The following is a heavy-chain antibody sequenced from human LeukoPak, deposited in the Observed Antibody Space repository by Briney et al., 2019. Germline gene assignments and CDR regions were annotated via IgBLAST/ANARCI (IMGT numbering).Heavy chain of an antibody. J-gene: IGHJ6*03. D-gene: IGHD3-9*01. CDR2: ISSSSGYI. V-gene: IGHV3-21*01. Sequence: GGSLRLSCAASGFTFNSYSMNWVRQTPGKGLEWVSSISSSSGYINYADSVKGRFTVSRDNAKNSLYLQMNSLRAEDTAVYYCASRIFYPPNYDILTGYPTPDMDVWGKGTTVTVSS. CDR1: GFTFNSYS. CDR3: ASRIFYPPNYDILTGYPTPDMDV.